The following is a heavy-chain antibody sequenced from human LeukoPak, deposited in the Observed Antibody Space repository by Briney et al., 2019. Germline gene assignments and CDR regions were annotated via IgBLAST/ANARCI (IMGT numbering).Heavy chain of an antibody. D-gene: IGHD3-10*01. Sequence: GESLKISFQGSGYRFNTFWIGWVRPAPETGLGWVGNIYPSDSETKYKPSFQGQVTISVDKSISTAYLRLSSLKASDTAIYYCARLIYYGSGRTYFFDSWGQGTLVTVSS. CDR3: ARLIYYGSGRTYFFDS. CDR2: IYPSDSET. J-gene: IGHJ4*02. V-gene: IGHV5-51*01. CDR1: GYRFNTFW.